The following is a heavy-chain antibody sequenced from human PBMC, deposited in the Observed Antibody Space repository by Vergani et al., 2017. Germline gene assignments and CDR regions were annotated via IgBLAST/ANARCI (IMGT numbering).Heavy chain of an antibody. V-gene: IGHV4-30-4*08. J-gene: IGHJ2*01. D-gene: IGHD3-3*01. CDR1: GGSISSGDYY. CDR2: IYYSGST. CDR3: AREVAYYDFWSGLKPYWYFDL. Sequence: QVQLQESGPGLVKPSQTLSLTCTVSGGSISSGDYYWSWIRQPPGKGLEWIGYIYYSGSTYYNPSLKSRVTISVDTSKNQFSLKLSSVTAADTAVYYCAREVAYYDFWSGLKPYWYFDLWGRGTLVTVSS.